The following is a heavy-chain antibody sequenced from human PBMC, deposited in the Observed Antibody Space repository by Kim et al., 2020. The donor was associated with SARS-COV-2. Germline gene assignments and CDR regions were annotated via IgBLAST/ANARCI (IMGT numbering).Heavy chain of an antibody. D-gene: IGHD6-6*01. V-gene: IGHV3-23*01. Sequence: ADSVKGRFTISRDNTKTTLYLQMNSLRAEDTAVYYCAKRASYSSSSPFDYWGQGTLVTVSS. CDR3: AKRASYSSSSPFDY. J-gene: IGHJ4*02.